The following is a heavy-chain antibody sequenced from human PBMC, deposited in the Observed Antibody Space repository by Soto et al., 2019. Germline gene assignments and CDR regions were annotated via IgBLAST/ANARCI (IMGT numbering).Heavy chain of an antibody. D-gene: IGHD3-10*01. CDR2: IYYSGST. J-gene: IGHJ4*03. V-gene: IGHV4-59*08. CDR3: ARTGAYYYGSGSYHDY. CDR1: GCSISSYY. Sequence: SETLSLACTVSGCSISSYYWSWIRQPPGKGLEWIGYIYYSGSTNYNPSLKSRVTISVDTSKNQFSLKLSSVTAADTAVYYCARTGAYYYGSGSYHDYWGQGTMVTVSS.